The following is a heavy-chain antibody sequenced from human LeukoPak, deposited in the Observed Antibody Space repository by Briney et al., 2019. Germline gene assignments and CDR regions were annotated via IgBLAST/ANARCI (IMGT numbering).Heavy chain of an antibody. Sequence: SETLSLTCTVSGGSISSSNYYWSWIRQPPGKGLEWLGGIYYSGSTYYNPSLKSRVTISVDTSKNQFSLKLSSVTAADTAVYYCARVDGDYEYYFDYWGQGTLVTVSS. J-gene: IGHJ4*02. CDR3: ARVDGDYEYYFDY. D-gene: IGHD4-17*01. CDR2: IYYSGST. V-gene: IGHV4-39*07. CDR1: GGSISSSNYY.